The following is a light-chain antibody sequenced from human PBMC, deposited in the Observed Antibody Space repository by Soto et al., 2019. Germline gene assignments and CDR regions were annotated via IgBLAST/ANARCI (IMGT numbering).Light chain of an antibody. CDR2: SAS. V-gene: IGKV1-12*01. CDR1: QGISNC. J-gene: IGKJ5*01. CDR3: QQCNSFPIT. Sequence: DIQMTQSPSSVSASVGDRVTITCRASQGISNCLAWYQQKQGKAPQLLIYSASTIQSGVPSRFSGSGSGTDFTLTLSSLQPEDFATYYCQQCNSFPITFGQGTRLEIK.